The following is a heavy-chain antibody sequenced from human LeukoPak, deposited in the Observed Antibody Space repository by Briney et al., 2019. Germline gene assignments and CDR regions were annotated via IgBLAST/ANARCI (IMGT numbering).Heavy chain of an antibody. CDR1: GFTVSSNY. J-gene: IGHJ4*02. CDR2: IYSGGST. D-gene: IGHD4-17*01. V-gene: IGHV3-53*01. Sequence: NPGGSLRLSCAASGFTVSSNYMSWVRQAPGKGLEWVSVIYSGGSTYYADSVKGRFSISRDNSKNTLYLQMDSLRAEDTAVYYCAKDKSFTTVTARTYFDYWGQGTLVTVSS. CDR3: AKDKSFTTVTARTYFDY.